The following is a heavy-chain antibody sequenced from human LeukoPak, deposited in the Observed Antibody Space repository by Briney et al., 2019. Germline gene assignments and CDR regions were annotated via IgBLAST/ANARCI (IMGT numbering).Heavy chain of an antibody. CDR2: ISSSSSYI. CDR3: ARLIIGMSYHAFDI. J-gene: IGHJ3*02. CDR1: GFTFSSYS. Sequence: GGSLRLSCAASGFTFSSYSMNWVRQAPGKGLEWVSSISSSSSYIYYADSVKGRFTISRDNAKNSLYLQMNSLRAEDTAVYYCARLIIGMSYHAFDIWGQGTMVTVSS. D-gene: IGHD3-16*02. V-gene: IGHV3-21*01.